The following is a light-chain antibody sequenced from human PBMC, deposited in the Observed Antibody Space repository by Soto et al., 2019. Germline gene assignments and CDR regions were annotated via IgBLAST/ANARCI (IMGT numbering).Light chain of an antibody. CDR1: SSDVGGYNY. V-gene: IGLV2-14*01. Sequence: QSVLAQPASVSGSPGQSIIISCTGTSSDVGGYNYVSWYQQHPGKAPKPMIYEVSNRPSGVSNRFSGSKSGNTASLTISGLQAEDEADYYCSSYTSSSTDVFGTGTKVTVL. J-gene: IGLJ1*01. CDR2: EVS. CDR3: SSYTSSSTDV.